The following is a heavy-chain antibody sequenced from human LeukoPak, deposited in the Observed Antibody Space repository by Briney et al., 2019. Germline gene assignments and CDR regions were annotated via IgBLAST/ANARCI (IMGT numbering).Heavy chain of an antibody. CDR1: GFTFSSYS. V-gene: IGHV3-21*01. CDR3: PGGGYLGY. CDR2: ISSSSSYI. J-gene: IGHJ4*02. Sequence: GGSLRLSCAASGFTFSSYSMNWVRQAPGKGLEWVSPISSSSSYIYYADSVKGRFTISRDNSKNTLYLQLNSLRTEDTAVYYCPGGGYLGYWGQGTLVTVSS. D-gene: IGHD2-8*02.